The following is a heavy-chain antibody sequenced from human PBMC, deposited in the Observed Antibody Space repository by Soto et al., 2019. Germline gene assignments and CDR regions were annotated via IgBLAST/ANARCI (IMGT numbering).Heavy chain of an antibody. CDR2: ISGSGGST. D-gene: IGHD6-19*01. Sequence: PGGSLRLSCAASGFTFSSYAMSWVRQAPGKGLEWASAISGSGGSTYYADSVKGRFTISRDNSKNTLYLQMNSLRAEDTAVYYCARLWGGSGWIYYYYYYGMDVWGQGTTVTVSS. CDR1: GFTFSSYA. J-gene: IGHJ6*02. CDR3: ARLWGGSGWIYYYYYYGMDV. V-gene: IGHV3-23*01.